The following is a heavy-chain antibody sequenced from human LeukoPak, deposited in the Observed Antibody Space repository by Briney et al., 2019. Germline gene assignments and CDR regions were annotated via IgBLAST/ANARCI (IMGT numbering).Heavy chain of an antibody. V-gene: IGHV4-34*01. J-gene: IGHJ4*02. Sequence: SETLSLTCAVYGGSFSGYYWSWIRQPPGKGLEWIGEINRSGSTNYNPSLKSRVTISVGTSKNQFSLKLSSVTAADTAVYYCARYRGYDRYIDYWGQGTLVTVSS. CDR1: GGSFSGYY. D-gene: IGHD5-12*01. CDR2: INRSGST. CDR3: ARYRGYDRYIDY.